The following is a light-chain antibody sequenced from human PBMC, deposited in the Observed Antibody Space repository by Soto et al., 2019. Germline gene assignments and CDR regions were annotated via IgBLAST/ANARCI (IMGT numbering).Light chain of an antibody. CDR1: SSDVGDYNY. V-gene: IGLV2-14*01. J-gene: IGLJ1*01. CDR3: SSCTITGTLHA. CDR2: EVN. Sequence: QSVLTQPASVSGSPGQSITISCTGTSSDVGDYNYVSWYQQHPGKGPKLLIYEVNNRPSWVSNRFSGSTSGNMASLPISGLQAEDEAEQHCSSCTITGTLHAFGTGTKLTVL.